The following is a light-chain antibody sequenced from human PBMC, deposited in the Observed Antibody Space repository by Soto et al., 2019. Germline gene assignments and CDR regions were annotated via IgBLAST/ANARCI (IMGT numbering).Light chain of an antibody. J-gene: IGKJ1*01. V-gene: IGKV3-20*01. CDR1: QSVSSNY. CDR3: QQYGISPTWT. CDR2: GAS. Sequence: EIVLTQSPGTLSLSPGERATLTRRASQSVSSNYLAWFQQRPGQAPRLLISGASSRATGIPDRFSGSGSGTDFTLTISRLEPEDFAVYYCQQYGISPTWTFGQGTKVDIK.